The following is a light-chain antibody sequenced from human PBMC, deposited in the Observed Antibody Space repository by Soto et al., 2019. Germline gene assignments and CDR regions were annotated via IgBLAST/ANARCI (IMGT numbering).Light chain of an antibody. CDR1: SSDVGGYNY. CDR3: NSYAGSNNWV. J-gene: IGLJ3*02. V-gene: IGLV2-8*01. Sequence: QSALTQPASVSGSPGQSITISCTGTSSDVGGYNYVSWYQQHPGKAPKLMIYEVSKRPSGVPDRFSGSKSGNTASLTVSGLQAEDEADYYCNSYAGSNNWVCGGGTKVTVL. CDR2: EVS.